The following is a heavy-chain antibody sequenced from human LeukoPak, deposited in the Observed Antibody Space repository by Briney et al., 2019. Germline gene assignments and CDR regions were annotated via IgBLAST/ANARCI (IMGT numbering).Heavy chain of an antibody. V-gene: IGHV3-30*02. J-gene: IGHJ4*02. CDR3: VREGVRPVAGSFDK. D-gene: IGHD6-19*01. Sequence: PGGSLRLSCAASGFTFRTSGMHWVRQAPGKGLEWVAFIQYHGRDKYYADSVKGRFTISRDNSKNTLYMEVNSLRGEDTAVYYFVREGVRPVAGSFDKGGQGTLVTVSS. CDR1: GFTFRTSG. CDR2: IQYHGRDK.